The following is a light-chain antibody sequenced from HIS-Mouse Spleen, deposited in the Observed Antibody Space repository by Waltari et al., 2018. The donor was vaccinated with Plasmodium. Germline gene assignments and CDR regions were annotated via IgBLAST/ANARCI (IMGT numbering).Light chain of an antibody. V-gene: IGKV1-39*01. J-gene: IGKJ1*01. CDR1: QSISSY. CDR2: AAS. Sequence: DIQMTQSPSSLSASVGARVTITCRASQSISSYLPWYQQKPGKAPKLLIYAASSLQSGVPSRFSGSGSGTDFTLTISSLQPEDFATYYCQQSYSTPWTFGQGTKVEIK. CDR3: QQSYSTPWT.